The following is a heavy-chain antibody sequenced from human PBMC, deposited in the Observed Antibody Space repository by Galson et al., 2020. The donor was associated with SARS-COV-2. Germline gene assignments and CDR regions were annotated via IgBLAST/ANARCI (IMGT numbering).Heavy chain of an antibody. V-gene: IGHV3-23*01. D-gene: IGHD3-3*01. J-gene: IGHJ4*02. CDR2: ISGSGGST. CDR1: GFTYSSYA. Sequence: GESLKIPCAAPGFTYSSYAMSWVRQAPGKGVEWVSAISGSGGSTYYADPVKGRFTISRDNSKNTLFLQMSGLRAEDTAVYYCAKPKGGYDFRSGYPFDYWGQGTLVTVSS. CDR3: AKPKGGYDFRSGYPFDY.